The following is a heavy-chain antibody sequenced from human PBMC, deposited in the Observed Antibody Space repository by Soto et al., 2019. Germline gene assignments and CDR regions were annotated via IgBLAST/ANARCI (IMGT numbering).Heavy chain of an antibody. D-gene: IGHD3-16*01. CDR1: GFTFSSYA. Sequence: GGSLRLSCAASGFTFSSYAMSWVRQAPGKGLEWVSAISGSGGSTYYADSVKGRFTISRDNSKNTLYLQMNSLRAEDTAVYYCAKDQFLIMITFGSDVWGQGTTVTVSS. J-gene: IGHJ6*02. CDR3: AKDQFLIMITFGSDV. V-gene: IGHV3-23*01. CDR2: ISGSGGST.